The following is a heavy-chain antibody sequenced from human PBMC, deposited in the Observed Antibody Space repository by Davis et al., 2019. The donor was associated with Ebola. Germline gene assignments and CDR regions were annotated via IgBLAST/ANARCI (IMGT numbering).Heavy chain of an antibody. CDR2: ISYDGSNK. Sequence: GGSLRLSCAASGFTFSTYVIFWVRQAPGKGLEWVAVISYDGSNKYYADSVKGRFTISRDDSKNTLYLQMNSLKTEDTAVYYCTTGRYDYAGSYFDYWGQGTLVTVSS. D-gene: IGHD4-17*01. CDR3: TTGRYDYAGSYFDY. J-gene: IGHJ4*02. V-gene: IGHV3-30*03. CDR1: GFTFSTYV.